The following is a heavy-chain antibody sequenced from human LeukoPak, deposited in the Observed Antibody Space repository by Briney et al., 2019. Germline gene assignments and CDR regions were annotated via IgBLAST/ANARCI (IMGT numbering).Heavy chain of an antibody. CDR2: ISYDGSKK. CDR3: AKGLICSGGSCYSYYYYGVDV. V-gene: IGHV3-30*18. D-gene: IGHD2-15*01. CDR1: GFTFSRYG. Sequence: GRSLRLSCAASGFTFSRYGMHWVSQAPGNGLEWVAVISYDGSKKYYADSVKGRLTISRDNSKNTLYLQMNSLRAEDTAVYYCAKGLICSGGSCYSYYYYGVDVWGQGTTVTVSS. J-gene: IGHJ6*02.